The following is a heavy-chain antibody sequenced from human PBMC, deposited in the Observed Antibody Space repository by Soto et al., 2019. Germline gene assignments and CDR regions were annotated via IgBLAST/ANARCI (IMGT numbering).Heavy chain of an antibody. CDR3: AAQGDGSGSYAPSNYYYYGMDV. CDR1: GGTFSSYA. D-gene: IGHD3-10*01. CDR2: IIPIFGTA. J-gene: IGHJ6*02. Sequence: SVKVSCKASGGTFSSYAISWVRQAPGQGLEWMGGIIPIFGTANYAQKFQGRVTITADESTSTAYMELSSLRSEDTAVYYCAAQGDGSGSYAPSNYYYYGMDVWGQGTTVTSP. V-gene: IGHV1-69*13.